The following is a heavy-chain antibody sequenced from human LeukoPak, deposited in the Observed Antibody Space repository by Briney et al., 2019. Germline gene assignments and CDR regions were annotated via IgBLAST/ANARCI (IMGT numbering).Heavy chain of an antibody. J-gene: IGHJ5*02. D-gene: IGHD3-22*01. V-gene: IGHV6-1*01. Sequence: SQTLSLTCAISGDSVSSNSAAWNWIRQSPSRGLEWLGRTYYRSKLYNDYAVSVKSRITINPDTSKSQFSLPLTSVTPEDTAVYYCARDNRQYYYDSSGLRFGAFDPWGQGSLVTV. CDR1: GDSVSSNSAA. CDR3: ARDNRQYYYDSSGLRFGAFDP. CDR2: TYYRSKLYN.